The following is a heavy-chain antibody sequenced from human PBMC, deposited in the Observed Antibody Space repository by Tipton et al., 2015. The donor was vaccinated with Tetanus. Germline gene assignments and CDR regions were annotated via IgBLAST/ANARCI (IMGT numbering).Heavy chain of an antibody. CDR1: GDSISSSY. V-gene: IGHV4-4*07. CDR2: IYTSGST. CDR3: ARGWGSSWYYFDY. Sequence: TLSLTCSVSGDSISSSYWSWIRQPAGKGLEWIGRIYTSGSTNYNPSLKSRVTMSVDTSKRQFSLKLNSVTAADTAVYYCARGWGSSWYYFDYWGQGILVTVSS. D-gene: IGHD6-13*01. J-gene: IGHJ4*02.